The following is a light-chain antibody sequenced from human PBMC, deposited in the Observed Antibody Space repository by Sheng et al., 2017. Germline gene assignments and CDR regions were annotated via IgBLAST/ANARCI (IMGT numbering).Light chain of an antibody. Sequence: EIVLTQSPGTLSLSPGERATLSCRASQSVSSNYLAWYQQKPGQAPRLLLYETSRRATGIPARFSGSGSGTDFTLTISRLEPEDFAVYYCQQYGSSPQYTFGQGTKLEI. V-gene: IGKV3-20*01. J-gene: IGKJ2*01. CDR2: ETS. CDR3: QQYGSSPQYT. CDR1: QSVSSNY.